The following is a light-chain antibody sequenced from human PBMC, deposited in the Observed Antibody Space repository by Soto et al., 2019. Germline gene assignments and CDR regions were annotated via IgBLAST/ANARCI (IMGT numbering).Light chain of an antibody. J-gene: IGKJ1*01. CDR1: QTVNSDY. Sequence: IVWTRSPGTLSFSPGETATLSCRASQTVNSDYLAWFQQRPGQAPRLLIFATSRRATGIPDRFSGSGSGTDFTLAIRRLEPEDFAVYYCHQFGYSPRTFGQGTKVDIK. V-gene: IGKV3-20*01. CDR3: HQFGYSPRT. CDR2: ATS.